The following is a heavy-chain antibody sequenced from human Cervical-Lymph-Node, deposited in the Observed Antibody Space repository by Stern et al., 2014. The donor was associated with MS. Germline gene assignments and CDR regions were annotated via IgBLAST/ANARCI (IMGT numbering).Heavy chain of an antibody. D-gene: IGHD2-15*01. CDR3: ARGLLGSENAFDI. V-gene: IGHV1-18*01. CDR1: GYTFTSYG. Sequence: QVQLEEDGAEVKKHASSVKDSRKASGYTFTSYGISCVRQAPGQGLQWMCWISDYNGNTNYAQKLQGRVTMTTDTSTSTAYMELRSLRSDDTAVYYCARGLLGSENAFDIWGQGTMVTVSS. J-gene: IGHJ3*02. CDR2: ISDYNGNT.